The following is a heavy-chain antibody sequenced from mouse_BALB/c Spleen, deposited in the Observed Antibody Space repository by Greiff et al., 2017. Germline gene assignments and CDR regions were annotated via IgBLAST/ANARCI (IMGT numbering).Heavy chain of an antibody. CDR1: GYTFTDYE. D-gene: IGHD4-1*01. Sequence: VQLQQSGAELVRPGASVTLSCKASGYTFTDYEMHWVKQTPVHGLEWIGAIDPETGGTAYNQKFKGKATLTADKSSSTAYMELRSLTSEDSAVYYCTAGTGAYWGQGTLVTVSA. J-gene: IGHJ3*01. V-gene: IGHV1-15*01. CDR3: TAGTGAY. CDR2: IDPETGGT.